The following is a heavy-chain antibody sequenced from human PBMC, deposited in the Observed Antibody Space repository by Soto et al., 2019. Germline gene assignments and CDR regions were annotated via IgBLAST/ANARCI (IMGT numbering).Heavy chain of an antibody. CDR1: GFTFSSES. Sequence: GGSLRLSCAASGFTFSSESMIRLRQAPGKCLEWISFISRTSNTIYYVGSVKGRFTTSRDNGKNLLYLQMNDLRDEDTAVYYCARGTYYPGDSGYYYFDSWGKGXLVTVYS. CDR2: ISRTSNTI. V-gene: IGHV3-48*02. J-gene: IGHJ4*02. CDR3: ARGTYYPGDSGYYYFDS. D-gene: IGHD3-22*01.